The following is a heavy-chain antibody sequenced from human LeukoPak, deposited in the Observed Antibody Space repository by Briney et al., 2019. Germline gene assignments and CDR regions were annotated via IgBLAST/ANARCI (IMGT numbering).Heavy chain of an antibody. V-gene: IGHV3-7*01. Sequence: GGSLRLSCVVSGFTFNRCWMNWVRQAPGKGLEWVAHINPDGRDTYYVDSVKGRFTISRDNAQNSMYLRMNSLRVEDTAVYYCTSWGDTTAEYFQRWGQGTLVTVS. CDR2: INPDGRDT. CDR3: TSWGDTTAEYFQR. J-gene: IGHJ1*01. CDR1: GFTFNRCW. D-gene: IGHD2-21*02.